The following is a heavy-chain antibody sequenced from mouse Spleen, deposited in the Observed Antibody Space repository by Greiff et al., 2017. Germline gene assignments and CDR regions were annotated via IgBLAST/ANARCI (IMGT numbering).Heavy chain of an antibody. Sequence: QVQLQQSGAELMKPGASVKLSCKATGFTFTGYCLEWVKQRPGHGLEWIGEILPGSGSTNYNGKFKGKATLTSDKSSSTAYMQLGSRASEDFAVYFCARGVQFFWGQRTLVPVSA. J-gene: IGHJ3*01. CDR1: GFTFTGYC. CDR3: ARGVQFF. V-gene: IGHV1-9*01. CDR2: ILPGSGST.